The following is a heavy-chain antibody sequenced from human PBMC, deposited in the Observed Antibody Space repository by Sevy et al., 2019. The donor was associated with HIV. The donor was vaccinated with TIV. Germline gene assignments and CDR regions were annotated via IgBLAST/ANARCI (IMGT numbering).Heavy chain of an antibody. D-gene: IGHD2-15*01. CDR1: GFTFSSYS. J-gene: IGHJ6*02. V-gene: IGHV3-48*01. CDR2: ISGSDTTI. CDR3: ARGVAALPGYYYGMDV. Sequence: GGSLRLSCAASGFTFSSYSINWVRQAPGKGLEWVSYISGSDTTIYYADSVKGRFTSSRDNAKNSLYLQMNSLRVEDTAVYYCARGVAALPGYYYGMDVWGQGTTVTVSS.